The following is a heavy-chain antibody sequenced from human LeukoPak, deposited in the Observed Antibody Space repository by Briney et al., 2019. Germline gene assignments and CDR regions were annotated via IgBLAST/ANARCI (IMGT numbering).Heavy chain of an antibody. J-gene: IGHJ4*02. CDR2: IYYSGST. V-gene: IGHV4-59*01. D-gene: IGHD6-6*01. Sequence: SETLSLTCTVSGGSISSYYWSWIRQPPGKGLEWIGYIYYSGSTNYNPSLKSRVTISVDTSKSQFSLKLSSVTAADTAVYYCARVSIAAPSYDYWGQGTLVTVSS. CDR1: GGSISSYY. CDR3: ARVSIAAPSYDY.